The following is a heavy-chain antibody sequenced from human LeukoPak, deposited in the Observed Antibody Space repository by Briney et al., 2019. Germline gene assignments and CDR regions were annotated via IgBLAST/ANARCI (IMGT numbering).Heavy chain of an antibody. V-gene: IGHV4-38-2*02. CDR1: GYSISSGYY. CDR2: IYHSGST. Sequence: KPSETLSLTCTVSGYSISSGYYWGWIRQPPGKGLGWIGSIYHSGSTYYNPSLKSRVTISVDTSKNQFSLKLSSVTTADTAVYYCARYGVAMDDAFDIWGQGTMVTVSS. J-gene: IGHJ3*02. D-gene: IGHD3-3*01. CDR3: ARYGVAMDDAFDI.